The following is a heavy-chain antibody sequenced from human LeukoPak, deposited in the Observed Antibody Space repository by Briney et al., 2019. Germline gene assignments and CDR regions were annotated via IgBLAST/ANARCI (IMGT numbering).Heavy chain of an antibody. CDR1: GASISSYY. J-gene: IGHJ4*02. V-gene: IGHV4-59*01. Sequence: SETLSLTCTVPGASISSYYWSWIRQPPGKGLEWIGYIYYSGSTNYNPSLKSRLTISVDTSKTQFSLKLSSVTAADTAVYYCVRPDSSGYNYADWGQGTLVTVSS. CDR2: IYYSGST. CDR3: VRPDSSGYNYAD. D-gene: IGHD3-22*01.